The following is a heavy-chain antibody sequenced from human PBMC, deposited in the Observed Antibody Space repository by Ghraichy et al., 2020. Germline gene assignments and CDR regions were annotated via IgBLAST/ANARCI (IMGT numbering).Heavy chain of an antibody. D-gene: IGHD6-19*01. J-gene: IGHJ4*02. CDR3: ARAYSSGWPFDY. CDR2: IYYSGST. CDR1: GGSISSSSYY. V-gene: IGHV4-39*01. Sequence: CLTCTVSGGSISSSSYYWGWIRQPPGKGLEWIGSIYYSGSTYYNPSLKSRVTISVDTSKNQFSLKLSSVTAADTAVYYCARAYSSGWPFDYWGQGTLVTVSS.